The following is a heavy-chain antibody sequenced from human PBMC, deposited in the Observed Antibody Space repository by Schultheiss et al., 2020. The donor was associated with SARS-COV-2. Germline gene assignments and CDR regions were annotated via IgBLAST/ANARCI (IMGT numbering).Heavy chain of an antibody. CDR1: GGSISSYY. CDR3: ARVLRAATDYYYYYMDV. V-gene: IGHV4-59*01. CDR2: IYYSGST. J-gene: IGHJ6*03. Sequence: SETLSLTCTVSGGSISSYYWSWIRQPPGKGLEWIWYIYYSGSTNYNPSLKSRVTISVDTSKNQFSLKLSSVTAADTAVYYCARVLRAATDYYYYYMDVWGKGTTVTVSS. D-gene: IGHD6-25*01.